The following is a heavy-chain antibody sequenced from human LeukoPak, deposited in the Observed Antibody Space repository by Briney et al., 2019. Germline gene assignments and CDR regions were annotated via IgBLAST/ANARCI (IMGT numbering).Heavy chain of an antibody. J-gene: IGHJ3*02. D-gene: IGHD2-21*02. CDR3: ARDPIIRVTPGDAFDI. CDR2: INPSGGNT. CDR1: GYTFPSYY. V-gene: IGHV1-46*01. Sequence: ASVKVSCKASGYTFPSYYMHWVRQAPGQGLEWMGVINPSGGNTNSAQKLQGRVTMTTDTSTSTAYMELRSLRSDDTAVYYCARDPIIRVTPGDAFDIWGQGTMVTVSS.